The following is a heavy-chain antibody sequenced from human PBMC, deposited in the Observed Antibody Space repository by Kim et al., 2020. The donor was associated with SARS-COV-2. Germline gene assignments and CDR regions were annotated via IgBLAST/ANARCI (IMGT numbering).Heavy chain of an antibody. Sequence: SQTLSLTCTVSGGSISTSHYYWAWIRQPPGKGLEWIGTVYHRGSTYYTPSLKSRLTISVDTTRDQVSLRLTSVTAADTAIYYCARRTEEGGYFDYWGQGT. CDR3: ARRTEEGGYFDY. CDR1: GGSISTSHYY. V-gene: IGHV4-39*01. J-gene: IGHJ4*02. D-gene: IGHD3-16*01. CDR2: VYHRGST.